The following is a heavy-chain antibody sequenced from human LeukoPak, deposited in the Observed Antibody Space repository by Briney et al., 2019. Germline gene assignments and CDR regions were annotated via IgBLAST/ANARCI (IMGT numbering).Heavy chain of an antibody. CDR2: IRFDGSYK. CDR3: ARARDSDYYMDV. CDR1: GFTFSSYG. Sequence: GGSLRLSCAASGFTFSSYGMHWVRQAPGKGLEWVAFIRFDGSYKYYADSVKGRFTISRDNPKNTLYLQMNSLRAEDTAVYYCARARDSDYYMDVWAKGPRPPSP. D-gene: IGHD1-26*01. V-gene: IGHV3-30*02. J-gene: IGHJ6*03.